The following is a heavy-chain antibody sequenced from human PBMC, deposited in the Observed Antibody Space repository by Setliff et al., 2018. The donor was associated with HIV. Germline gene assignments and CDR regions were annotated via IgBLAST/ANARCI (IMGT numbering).Heavy chain of an antibody. CDR2: IYYVGWS. CDR3: ARSIHGGGSEPLDT. Sequence: SETLSLTCSVSGASLQSYYWSWIRQPAGKGLQWIGRIYYVGWSKYNPSLEDRVTMSVDTSNNQFSLSLRSVTAAATAIYYCARSIHGGGSEPLDTWGQVILVTVSS. D-gene: IGHD3-10*01. J-gene: IGHJ5*02. V-gene: IGHV4-4*07. CDR1: GASLQSYY.